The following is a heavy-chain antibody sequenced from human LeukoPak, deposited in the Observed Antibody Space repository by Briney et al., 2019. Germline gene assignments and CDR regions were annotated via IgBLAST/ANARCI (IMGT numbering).Heavy chain of an antibody. D-gene: IGHD2-21*01. J-gene: IGHJ4*02. Sequence: GGSLGLSCAASGFTLSSYAMSWVRQAPGKGLEWVSAISDSGNTYHADSVKGRFTISRDSSKNTLFLQMNRLRPEDAAVYYCAKAPVTTCRGAYCYPFDYWGQGTLATVSS. CDR1: GFTLSSYA. CDR3: AKAPVTTCRGAYCYPFDY. V-gene: IGHV3-23*01. CDR2: ISDSGNT.